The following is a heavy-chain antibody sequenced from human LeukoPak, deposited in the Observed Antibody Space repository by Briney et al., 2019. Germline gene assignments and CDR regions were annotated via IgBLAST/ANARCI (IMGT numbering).Heavy chain of an antibody. CDR3: ARGRPHGNDY. D-gene: IGHD4-23*01. CDR1: GFTFSSYW. V-gene: IGHV3-74*01. CDR2: IASDGSST. Sequence: GGSLRLSCAASGFTFSSYWMNWVRHAPGKGLVWVSRIASDGSSTTYADSVKGRFTISRDNAKNTLYLQMNSLRVEDTAVYYCARGRPHGNDYWGQGTLVTAPS. J-gene: IGHJ4*02.